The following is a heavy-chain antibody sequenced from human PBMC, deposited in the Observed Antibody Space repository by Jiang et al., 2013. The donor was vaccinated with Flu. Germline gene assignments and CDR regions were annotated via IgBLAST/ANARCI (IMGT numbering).Heavy chain of an antibody. V-gene: IGHV4-59*08. J-gene: IGHJ4*02. Sequence: LTCTVSGDSISSYYWSWDPAAPREGTGVDWVCLLQWEHQLNPSLKSRVTMSVDTSKNQFSLKLSSVTAADTAVYYCARHRSGTLENDYWGQGTLVSVSS. D-gene: IGHD1-7*01. CDR1: GDSISSYY. CDR2: LLQWEH. CDR3: ARHRSGTLENDY.